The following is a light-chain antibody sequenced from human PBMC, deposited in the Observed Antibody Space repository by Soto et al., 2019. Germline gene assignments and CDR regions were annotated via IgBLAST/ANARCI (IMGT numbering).Light chain of an antibody. CDR2: EVV. CDR1: KSDIGVYDF. CDR3: KSYAGSTTYV. Sequence: QSVLTQPPSASGSPGQSVTISCTGTKSDIGVYDFVSWYQHHPGKAPRLIIYEVVQRPSGVPDRFSGSKSGNTASLTVSGLQAADAADYFCKSYAGSTTYVFGSGTRSPS. V-gene: IGLV2-8*01. J-gene: IGLJ1*01.